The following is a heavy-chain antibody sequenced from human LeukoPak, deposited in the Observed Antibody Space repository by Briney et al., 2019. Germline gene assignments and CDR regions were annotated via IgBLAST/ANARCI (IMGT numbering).Heavy chain of an antibody. CDR2: IKQDGSEK. CDR3: ARIAAAYYYYYMDV. Sequence: SGGSLRLSCAASGFTFISYWMSWVRQAPGKGLEWVANIKQDGSEKYYVDSVKGRFTISRDNAKNSLYLQMNSLRAEDTAVYYCARIAAAYYYYYMDVWGKGTTVTVSS. J-gene: IGHJ6*03. V-gene: IGHV3-7*01. D-gene: IGHD6-13*01. CDR1: GFTFISYW.